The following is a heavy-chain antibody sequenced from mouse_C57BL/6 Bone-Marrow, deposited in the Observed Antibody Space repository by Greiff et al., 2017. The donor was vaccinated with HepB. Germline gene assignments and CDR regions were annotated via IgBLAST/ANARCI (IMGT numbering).Heavy chain of an antibody. CDR1: GYTFTSYW. J-gene: IGHJ4*01. D-gene: IGHD2-3*01. CDR2: INPSNGGT. Sequence: QVQLQQPGTELVKPGASVKLSCKASGYTFTSYWMHWVKQRPGQGLEWIGNINPSNGGTNYNEKFKSKATLTVDKSSSTAYMQLSSLTSEDSAVYCCAQYDGYYGGAMDYGGQGTSVTVSS. CDR3: AQYDGYYGGAMDY. V-gene: IGHV1-53*01.